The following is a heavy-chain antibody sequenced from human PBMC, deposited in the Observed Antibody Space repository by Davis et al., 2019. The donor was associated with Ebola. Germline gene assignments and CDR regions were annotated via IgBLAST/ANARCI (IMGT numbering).Heavy chain of an antibody. CDR2: INWNGGKI. V-gene: IGHV3-20*04. Sequence: PGGSLRLSCAASGFNFDNYGMSWVRQAPGKGLEWVSGINWNGGKIGYADSVKGRFTISRDHAQNSLVLQMDSLRDGDTAVYYCARKKVPSGPWYLDLWGRGTLVTVSS. CDR3: ARKKVPSGPWYLDL. CDR1: GFNFDNYG. J-gene: IGHJ2*01.